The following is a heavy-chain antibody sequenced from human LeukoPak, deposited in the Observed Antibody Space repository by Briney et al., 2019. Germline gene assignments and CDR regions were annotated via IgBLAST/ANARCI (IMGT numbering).Heavy chain of an antibody. D-gene: IGHD4-17*01. J-gene: IGHJ4*02. Sequence: SETLSLTCTVSGGSISSYYWGWIRQPPGKGLEWIGSIYYRGSTYYNPSLKSRVTISLDSSKNQFSLKLSSVTAPDTAVFYCARHRVDYADPLDYWGQGTLVTVSS. CDR2: IYYRGST. CDR1: GGSISSYY. CDR3: ARHRVDYADPLDY. V-gene: IGHV4-39*01.